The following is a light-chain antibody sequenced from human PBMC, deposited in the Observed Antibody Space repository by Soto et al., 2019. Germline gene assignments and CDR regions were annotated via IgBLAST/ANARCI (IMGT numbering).Light chain of an antibody. Sequence: QSALTQPPSASGSPGQSVTISCTGTKNDIGLYDFVSWYQHHPGNAPRLIIYEVVQRPSGVPDRFSGSKSGNTASLTVSGLQAADEADYFCKSYAGSNTYVFGSGTKVTVL. CDR2: EVV. J-gene: IGLJ1*01. CDR1: KNDIGLYDF. CDR3: KSYAGSNTYV. V-gene: IGLV2-8*01.